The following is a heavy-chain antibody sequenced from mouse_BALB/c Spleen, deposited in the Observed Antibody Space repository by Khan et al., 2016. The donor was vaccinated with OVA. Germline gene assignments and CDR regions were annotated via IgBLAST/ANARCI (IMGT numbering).Heavy chain of an antibody. D-gene: IGHD1-3*01. J-gene: IGHJ3*01. Sequence: QVQLKESGAELVKPGASVKLSCKASGYIFTSYYIYWVKQRPGQGLGWIGEINPSDGGTNFNEKFKSRATLTVDRSSHTTYMQLRSLTSEDSAVYYCTRGGFSSFAYWGQGTLVTVSA. V-gene: IGHV1S81*02. CDR1: GYIFTSYY. CDR3: TRGGFSSFAY. CDR2: INPSDGGT.